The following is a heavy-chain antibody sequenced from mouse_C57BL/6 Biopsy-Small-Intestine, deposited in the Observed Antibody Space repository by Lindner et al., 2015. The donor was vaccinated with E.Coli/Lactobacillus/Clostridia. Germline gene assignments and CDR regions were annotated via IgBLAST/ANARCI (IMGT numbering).Heavy chain of an antibody. CDR1: GYTFSTYG. J-gene: IGHJ4*01. Sequence: SVKVSCKASGYTFSTYGITWVRQAPGQGLEWMGWISGNDGNTNYAQEFQGRVTMTIDTSTNTAYLELRSLRSDDTAVYYCARIWVDHDFWSASTSIFDYWGQGTLVTVSS. CDR2: ISGNDGNT. D-gene: IGHD6-1*01. V-gene: IGHV1-84*02. CDR3: ARIWVDHDFWSASTSIFDY.